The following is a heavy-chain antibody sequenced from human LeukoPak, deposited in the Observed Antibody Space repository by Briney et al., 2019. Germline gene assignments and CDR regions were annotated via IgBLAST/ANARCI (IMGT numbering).Heavy chain of an antibody. J-gene: IGHJ4*02. V-gene: IGHV4-34*01. CDR2: INHSGST. Sequence: SETLSLTCAVYGGSFSGYYWSWIRQPPGKGLEWIGEINHSGSTNYNPSLKSRVIISVDTSKNQFSLKLSSVTAADTAVYYCARRRCSGGSCYEGFDYWGQGTLVTVSS. CDR1: GGSFSGYY. CDR3: ARRRCSGGSCYEGFDY. D-gene: IGHD2-15*01.